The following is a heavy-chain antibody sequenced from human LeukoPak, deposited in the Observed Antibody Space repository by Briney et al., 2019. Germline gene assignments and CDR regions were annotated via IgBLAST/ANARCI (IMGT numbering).Heavy chain of an antibody. Sequence: SVKVSCKASGGTFSSYAISWVRQAPGQGLEWMGGIIPIFGTANYAQKFQGRVTITTDESTSTAYMELSSLRSEDTAVYYCASRGGLWSGHKGHWFDPWGQGTLVTVSS. CDR3: ASRGGLWSGHKGHWFDP. J-gene: IGHJ5*02. D-gene: IGHD3-3*01. V-gene: IGHV1-69*05. CDR2: IIPIFGTA. CDR1: GGTFSSYA.